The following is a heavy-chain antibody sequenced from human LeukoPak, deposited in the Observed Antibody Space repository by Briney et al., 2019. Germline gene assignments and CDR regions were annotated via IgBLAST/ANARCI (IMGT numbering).Heavy chain of an antibody. J-gene: IGHJ6*02. D-gene: IGHD3-22*01. CDR3: ARDYCDNRGGMDV. CDR1: GFTFSSYA. Sequence: GGSLRLSCAASGFTFSSYAMHWVRQAPGKGLEWVAVISYDGSNKYYADSVKGRFTISRDNSKNTLYLQMNSLRAEDTAVYYCARDYCDNRGGMDVWGQGTTVTVSS. CDR2: ISYDGSNK. V-gene: IGHV3-30-3*01.